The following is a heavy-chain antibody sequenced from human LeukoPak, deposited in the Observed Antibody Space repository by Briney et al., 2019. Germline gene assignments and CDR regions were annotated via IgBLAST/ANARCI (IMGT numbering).Heavy chain of an antibody. Sequence: PSETLSLTCTVSGGSISSGGYYWSWIRQHPGKGLEWIGYIYYSGSTYYNPSLKSRVTISVDTSKNQFSLKLSSVTAADTAVYYCARAFRSSGSHSGLTEFAPGGQGTLVTVSS. CDR1: GGSISSGGYY. V-gene: IGHV4-31*03. J-gene: IGHJ5*02. CDR2: IYYSGST. D-gene: IGHD3-10*01. CDR3: ARAFRSSGSHSGLTEFAP.